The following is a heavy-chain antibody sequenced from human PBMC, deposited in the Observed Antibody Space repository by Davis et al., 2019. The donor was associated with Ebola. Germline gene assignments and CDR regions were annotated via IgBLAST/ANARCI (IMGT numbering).Heavy chain of an antibody. CDR1: GGSISSTNW. V-gene: IGHV4/OR15-8*01. CDR3: ARGGYWTTSSCYSGPYYYGMDV. CDR2: VYHSGSP. J-gene: IGHJ6*04. Sequence: MPSETLSLTCAVSGGSISSTNWWRWVRQPPGKGLEWIGEVYHSGSPNYNPSLKSRVTISVDKSKNQFSLKVSSVTAADTAVYYCARGGYWTTSSCYSGPYYYGMDVWGKGTTVTVSS. D-gene: IGHD2-2*01.